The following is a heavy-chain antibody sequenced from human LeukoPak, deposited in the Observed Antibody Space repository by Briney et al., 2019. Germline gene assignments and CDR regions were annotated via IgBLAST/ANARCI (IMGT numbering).Heavy chain of an antibody. CDR3: ARVPRRDSSGPFDY. J-gene: IGHJ4*02. V-gene: IGHV1-2*06. CDR1: GYTFTGYH. Sequence: ASVKVSCKASGYTFTGYHMHWVRQAPGQGLEWMGRINPNSGGTNYAQQFQGRLTIPRVTSISTAYIGLSRLRSDDTAVYYCARVPRRDSSGPFDYWGQGTLVTVSS. D-gene: IGHD3-22*01. CDR2: INPNSGGT.